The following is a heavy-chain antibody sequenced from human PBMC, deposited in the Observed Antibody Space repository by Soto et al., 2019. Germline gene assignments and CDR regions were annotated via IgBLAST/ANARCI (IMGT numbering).Heavy chain of an antibody. J-gene: IGHJ4*02. CDR1: GGSISSGDYY. CDR2: IYYSGST. Sequence: SETLSLTCTVSGGSISSGDYYWSWIRQPPGKGLEWIGYIYYSGSTYYNPSLKSRVTISVDTSKNQFSLKLSSVTAADTAVYYCARDIGGGVAGRHWGQGTLVTVSS. V-gene: IGHV4-30-4*01. CDR3: ARDIGGGVAGRH. D-gene: IGHD6-6*01.